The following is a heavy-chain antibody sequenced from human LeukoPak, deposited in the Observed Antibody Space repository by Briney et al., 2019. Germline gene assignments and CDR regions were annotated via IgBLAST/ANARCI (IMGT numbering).Heavy chain of an antibody. Sequence: AASVKVSCKASGYTFIGYYMHWVRQAPGQGLEWMGWINPNSGGTKYAQKFQGRVTMTRDTSISTAYMELSRLTSDDTAVYYCARGRIADSGAVDIWGQGTMVPVSS. CDR3: ARGRIADSGAVDI. CDR1: GYTFIGYY. V-gene: IGHV1-2*02. D-gene: IGHD2-21*01. J-gene: IGHJ3*02. CDR2: INPNSGGT.